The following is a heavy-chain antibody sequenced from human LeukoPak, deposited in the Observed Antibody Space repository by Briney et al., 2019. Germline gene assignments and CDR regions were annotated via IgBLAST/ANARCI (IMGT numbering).Heavy chain of an antibody. CDR3: AKDHGSGSYYKGYFDY. Sequence: PGGSLRLSCAASGFTFSDYYMSWVRQAPGKGLEWVSAISGSGGSTYYADSVKGRFTISRDNSKNTLYLQMNSLRAEDTAVYYCAKDHGSGSYYKGYFDYWAREPWSPSPQ. CDR2: ISGSGGST. D-gene: IGHD3-10*01. V-gene: IGHV3-23*01. J-gene: IGHJ4*02. CDR1: GFTFSDYY.